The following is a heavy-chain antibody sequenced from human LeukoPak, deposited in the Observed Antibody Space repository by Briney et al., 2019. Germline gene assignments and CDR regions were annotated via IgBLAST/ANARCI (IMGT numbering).Heavy chain of an antibody. V-gene: IGHV4-39*02. J-gene: IGHJ6*03. CDR1: GGSISSSTYY. Sequence: PSETLSLTCTVSGGSISSSTYYWGWVRQPPGKGLEWIGSVSYSGTTYYNTSLRSRVTISIDTSRNQFSLKLSSVAAADTAVYYCARGYCSGGSCYYLGRYYYYYMDVWGKGTTVTVSS. CDR2: VSYSGTT. D-gene: IGHD2-15*01. CDR3: ARGYCSGGSCYYLGRYYYYYMDV.